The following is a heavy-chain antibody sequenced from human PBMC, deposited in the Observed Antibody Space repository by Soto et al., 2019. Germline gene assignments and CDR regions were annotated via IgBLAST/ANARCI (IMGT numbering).Heavy chain of an antibody. D-gene: IGHD2-2*01. V-gene: IGHV1-46*03. J-gene: IGHJ6*03. CDR3: ASTGVYCSSTSCYAYYYYMDV. CDR2: INPSGGST. CDR1: GYTFTSYY. Sequence: ASVKVSCKASGYTFTSYYMHWVRPAPGQGLEWMGIINPSGGSTSYAQKFQGRVTMTRDTSTSTVYMELGSLRSEDTAVYYCASTGVYCSSTSCYAYYYYMDVWGKGTTVTVSS.